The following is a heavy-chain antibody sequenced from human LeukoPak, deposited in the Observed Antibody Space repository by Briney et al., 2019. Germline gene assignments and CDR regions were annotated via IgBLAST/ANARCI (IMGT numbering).Heavy chain of an antibody. CDR3: ATTTSFPVVAPGGL. CDR1: GFTFTSHW. D-gene: IGHD4-23*01. Sequence: PGGSLRLSCAASGFTFTSHWMSWVRRVPGKGLEWVPLIKEDGSESHYVDSVEGRFTVSRDNAKNSLHLQMNSLRAEDTAVYYCATTTSFPVVAPGGLWGQGTLVTVSS. J-gene: IGHJ4*02. CDR2: IKEDGSES. V-gene: IGHV3-7*02.